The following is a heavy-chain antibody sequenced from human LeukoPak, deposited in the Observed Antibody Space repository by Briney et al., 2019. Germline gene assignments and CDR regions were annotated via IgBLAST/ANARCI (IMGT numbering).Heavy chain of an antibody. J-gene: IGHJ4*02. V-gene: IGHV4-59*08. CDR2: IYYSGST. D-gene: IGHD1-26*01. Sequence: SETLSLTCTVSGGSISSYYWSWIRQPPGKGLEWIGYIYYSGSTNYNPSLKSRVTISVDTSKNQFSLKLSSVTAADTAVYFCASLLQSGTYPSGSDYYFDSWGRGTLVTVTS. CDR1: GGSISSYY. CDR3: ASLLQSGTYPSGSDYYFDS.